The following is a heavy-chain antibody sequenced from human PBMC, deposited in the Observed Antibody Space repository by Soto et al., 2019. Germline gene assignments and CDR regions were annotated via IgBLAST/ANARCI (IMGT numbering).Heavy chain of an antibody. V-gene: IGHV1-18*01. CDR3: ARDIGDIVVVVAATAFDY. D-gene: IGHD2-15*01. Sequence: QVQLVQSGAEVKKPGASVKVSCKASGYTFTSYGISWVRQAPGQGLEWMGWISAYNGNTNYAQKLQGRVTMTTDTPTSTAYMELRSLRSDDTAVYYCARDIGDIVVVVAATAFDYWGQGTLVTVSS. CDR1: GYTFTSYG. CDR2: ISAYNGNT. J-gene: IGHJ4*02.